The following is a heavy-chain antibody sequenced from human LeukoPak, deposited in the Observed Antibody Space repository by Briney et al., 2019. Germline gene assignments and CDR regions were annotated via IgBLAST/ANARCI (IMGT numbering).Heavy chain of an antibody. V-gene: IGHV4-34*01. CDR3: ARDLSGEQQLPHFDY. D-gene: IGHD6-13*01. Sequence: SETLSLTCAVYAGSFSGYYWSWIRQPPGKGLEWIGEINHSGSTNYNPSLKSRVTISLDTSKNQFSLKLSSVTAADTAVYYCARDLSGEQQLPHFDYWGQGTLVTVSS. J-gene: IGHJ4*02. CDR2: INHSGST. CDR1: AGSFSGYY.